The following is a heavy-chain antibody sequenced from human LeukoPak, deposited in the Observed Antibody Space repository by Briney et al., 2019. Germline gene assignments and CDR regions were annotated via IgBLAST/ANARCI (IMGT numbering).Heavy chain of an antibody. CDR2: IYAGDSDT. V-gene: IGHV5-51*01. D-gene: IGHD6-6*01. J-gene: IGHJ4*02. CDR3: ARLARSVRLAFSHYYFDN. CDR1: GYSFTNYW. Sequence: GESLKISCKGAGYSFTNYWIAWVRHMPGKGLEWMGIIYAGDSDTRYSPSFQGQVTISADKSISTAYLQWYSLEASDTAMYYCARLARSVRLAFSHYYFDNWGQGTLVTVSS.